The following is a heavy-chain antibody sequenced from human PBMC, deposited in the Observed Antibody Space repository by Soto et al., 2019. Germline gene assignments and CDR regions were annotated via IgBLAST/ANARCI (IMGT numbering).Heavy chain of an antibody. CDR3: ARHGDLYYYYGMDV. CDR1: GGSISSSSYY. J-gene: IGHJ6*02. CDR2: IYYSGST. Sequence: TSETLSLTCTVSGGSISSSSYYWGWIRQPPGKGLEWIGSIYYSGSTYYNPSLKSRVTISVGTSKNQFSLKLSSVTAADTAVYYCARHGDLYYYYGMDVWGQGTTVTVSS. D-gene: IGHD7-27*01. V-gene: IGHV4-39*01.